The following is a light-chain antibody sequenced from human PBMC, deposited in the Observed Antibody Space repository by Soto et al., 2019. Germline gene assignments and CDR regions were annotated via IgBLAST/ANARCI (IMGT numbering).Light chain of an antibody. Sequence: EIVMTQSPATLSASPGERVTLSFRVSQSVSGNLAWYQQKPGQAPRLLIYGASSRATGIPDRFRGSGSGADFTLTISRLEPEDFAVYYCQQYGTSPYTFGQGTKVDIK. J-gene: IGKJ2*01. CDR1: QSVSGN. CDR3: QQYGTSPYT. CDR2: GAS. V-gene: IGKV3-20*01.